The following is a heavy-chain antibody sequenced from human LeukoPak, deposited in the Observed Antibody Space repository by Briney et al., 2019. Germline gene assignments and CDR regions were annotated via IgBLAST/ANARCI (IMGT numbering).Heavy chain of an antibody. D-gene: IGHD3-10*01. Sequence: SETLSLTCTVSGGSISSYYWSWIRQPAGKGLEWIGRIYTSGSTNYNPSLKSRVTMSVDTSKNQFSLKLSSVTAADTAVYYCARVKVRGVYSNWFDPWGQGTLVTVSS. CDR2: IYTSGST. CDR1: GGSISSYY. CDR3: ARVKVRGVYSNWFDP. V-gene: IGHV4-4*07. J-gene: IGHJ5*02.